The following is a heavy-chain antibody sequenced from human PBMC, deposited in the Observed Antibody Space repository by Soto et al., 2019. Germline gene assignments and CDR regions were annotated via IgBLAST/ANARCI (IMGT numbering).Heavy chain of an antibody. Sequence: QIQLVQSGAEVKKPGASVKVSCKASGYPITGYSVGWVRQAPGQGPEWMGWISAYSGDTYYAQRFQDRLTMTTDASTSTAYMDLRSLRSDDRAVYYSARPSGSYGDYAWSLKYWGLGTLVTVSS. CDR3: ARPSGSYGDYAWSLKY. V-gene: IGHV1-18*01. CDR1: GYPITGYS. D-gene: IGHD4-17*01. CDR2: ISAYSGDT. J-gene: IGHJ4*02.